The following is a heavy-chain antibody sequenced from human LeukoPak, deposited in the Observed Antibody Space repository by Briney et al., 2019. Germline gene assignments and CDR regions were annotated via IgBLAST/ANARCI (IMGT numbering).Heavy chain of an antibody. CDR3: ASLWFGELFDS. CDR2: ISGSGDTT. V-gene: IGHV3-23*01. D-gene: IGHD3-10*01. J-gene: IGHJ4*02. CDR1: GFTFSSYA. Sequence: GGSLRLSCAASGFTFSSYALTWVRQAPGKGLEWVSTISGSGDTTYYADSVKGRVTISRDNSRNTLYLQLSSLRAEDTAVYYCASLWFGELFDSWGQGTLVTVSS.